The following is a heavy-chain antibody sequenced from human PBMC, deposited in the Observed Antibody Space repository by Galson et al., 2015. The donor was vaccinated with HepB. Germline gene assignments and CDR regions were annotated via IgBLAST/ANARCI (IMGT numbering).Heavy chain of an antibody. J-gene: IGHJ6*02. CDR1: GGTFSSYA. CDR2: IIPIFGTA. CDR3: ARFFHQATTVTTSYYGMDV. D-gene: IGHD4-17*01. Sequence: SVKVSCKASGGTFSSYAISWVRQAPGQGLEWMGGIIPIFGTANYAQKFQGRVTITADESTSTAYMELSSLRSEDTAVYYCARFFHQATTVTTSYYGMDVWGQGTTVTVSS. V-gene: IGHV1-69*13.